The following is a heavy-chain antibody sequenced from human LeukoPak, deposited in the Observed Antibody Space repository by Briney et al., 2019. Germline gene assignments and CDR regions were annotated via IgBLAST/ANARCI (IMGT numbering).Heavy chain of an antibody. CDR3: ARDSTTSSLADP. CDR2: IHPSGGST. CDR1: GYTFTNYY. Sequence: ASVKVSCKASGYTFTNYYLHWLRQAPGQGLEWMGIIHPSGGSTAYAQKFQGRVTMTSDTSTSTVYMELSSLRSEDTAVYYCARDSTTSSLADPWGQGTLVTVSS. J-gene: IGHJ5*02. V-gene: IGHV1-46*01. D-gene: IGHD2-2*01.